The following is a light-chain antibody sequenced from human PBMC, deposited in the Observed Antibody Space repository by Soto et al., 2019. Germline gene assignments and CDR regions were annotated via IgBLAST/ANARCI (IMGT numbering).Light chain of an antibody. CDR1: SSEIGAYDY. V-gene: IGLV2-14*01. Sequence: QSVLTQPASVSGSPGRSITISCSGSSSEIGAYDYVSWYQQHPGKAPKLLIYEVTSRPSGVSHRFSGSKSGNTASLSISGLQLEDDADYYCSSYTSTSTPLIFGGGTNLTVL. J-gene: IGLJ2*01. CDR2: EVT. CDR3: SSYTSTSTPLI.